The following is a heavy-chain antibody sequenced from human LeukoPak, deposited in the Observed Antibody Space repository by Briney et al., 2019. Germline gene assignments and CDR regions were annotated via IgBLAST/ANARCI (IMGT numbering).Heavy chain of an antibody. CDR2: ISSSSSTI. V-gene: IGHV3-48*01. D-gene: IGHD4-23*01. CDR1: GFTFSSYS. J-gene: IGHJ3*02. CDR3: ARRRWYSGAFDI. Sequence: GGSLRLSCAASGFTFSSYSMNWVRQAPGKGLEWVSYISSSSSTIYYADSVKGRFALSRDNAKNSLYLQMNSLRAEDTAVYYCARRRWYSGAFDIWGQGTMVTVSS.